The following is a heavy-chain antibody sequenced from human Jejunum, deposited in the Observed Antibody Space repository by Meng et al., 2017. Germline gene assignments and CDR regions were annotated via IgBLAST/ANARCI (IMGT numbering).Heavy chain of an antibody. D-gene: IGHD3-22*01. Sequence: GGSLRLSCAASGFKVSSNYMSWVRQGPGKGLEWLSLMYSGGATHYADSVKGRFTISRDNDKNTVYLQMDSLSADDTAVYYCASDYDSSADIPSYDIWGQGTVVTVSS. CDR2: MYSGGAT. CDR1: GFKVSSNY. CDR3: ASDYDSSADIPSYDI. V-gene: IGHV3-66*02. J-gene: IGHJ3*02.